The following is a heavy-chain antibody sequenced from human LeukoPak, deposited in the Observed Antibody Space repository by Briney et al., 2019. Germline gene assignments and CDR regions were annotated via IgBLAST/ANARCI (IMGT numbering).Heavy chain of an antibody. D-gene: IGHD2-2*01. J-gene: IGHJ5*02. Sequence: ASVKVSCKASGSTFTGYYMHWVRQSTQQALEKMVIINPSGGSTSYAQKFQDRVTMTRDMSTRTDYMELSSLRYEDTAVYYCARDVSSTSSWWFDPWGQGTLVIVSS. CDR1: GSTFTGYY. CDR2: INPSGGST. CDR3: ARDVSSTSSWWFDP. V-gene: IGHV1-46*01.